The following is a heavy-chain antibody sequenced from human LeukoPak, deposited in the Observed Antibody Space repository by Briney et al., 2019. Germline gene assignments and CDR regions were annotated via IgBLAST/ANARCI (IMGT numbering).Heavy chain of an antibody. D-gene: IGHD1-26*01. CDR2: ISVYNGST. CDR3: ARDSSPQTLQWELLRDGAFDI. Sequence: ASVKVSCKTSGYTFTSYGVSWVRQAPGQGLEWMGWISVYNGSTIYAEKLQGRVTVTTDTSTTTAYMELRSLRSDDTAVYYCARDSSPQTLQWELLRDGAFDIWGQGTMVTVSS. CDR1: GYTFTSYG. J-gene: IGHJ3*02. V-gene: IGHV1-18*01.